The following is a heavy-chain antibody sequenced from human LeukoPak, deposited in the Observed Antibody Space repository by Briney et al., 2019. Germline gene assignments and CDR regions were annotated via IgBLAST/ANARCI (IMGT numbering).Heavy chain of an antibody. CDR2: LSGRGDST. CDR1: GFSFNTNA. V-gene: IGHV3-23*01. D-gene: IGHD4/OR15-4a*01. CDR3: ARKNYGSNRWFDP. Sequence: PGGSLRLSCVASGFSFNTNAMTWVRQAPGKGLEGVSTLSGRGDSTFYADSVKGRFTISRDKSENTLHLQMNSLRSEDTAVYYCARKNYGSNRWFDPWGQGTLVTVSS. J-gene: IGHJ5*02.